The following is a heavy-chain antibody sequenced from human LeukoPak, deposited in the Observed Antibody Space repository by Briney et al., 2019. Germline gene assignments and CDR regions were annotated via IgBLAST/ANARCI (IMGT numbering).Heavy chain of an antibody. CDR3: ARWSGAYDC. V-gene: IGHV3-64*01. Sequence: GGSLRLSCAGSGFTLGGYGMHWVRQAPGKGLEYVSAISSNGANTYYTKSVEGRFTISRDNSKNTLFLQMGGLRTEDTAVYYCARWSGAYDCWGQGALVIVSS. J-gene: IGHJ4*02. CDR1: GFTLGGYG. D-gene: IGHD2-21*01. CDR2: ISSNGANT.